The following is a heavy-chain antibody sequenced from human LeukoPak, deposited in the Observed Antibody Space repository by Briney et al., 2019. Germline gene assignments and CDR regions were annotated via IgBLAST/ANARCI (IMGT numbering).Heavy chain of an antibody. D-gene: IGHD4-11*01. Sequence: GASVKVSCTASGCTFTSYYMHWVRQAPGQGLEWMGIINPSGGSTSYAQKFQGRVTMTRDTSTSTVYMELSSLRSEDTAVYYCARGNSNYSRFYYYYYGMDVWGQGTTVTVSS. CDR2: INPSGGST. J-gene: IGHJ6*02. CDR1: GCTFTSYY. V-gene: IGHV1-46*01. CDR3: ARGNSNYSRFYYYYYGMDV.